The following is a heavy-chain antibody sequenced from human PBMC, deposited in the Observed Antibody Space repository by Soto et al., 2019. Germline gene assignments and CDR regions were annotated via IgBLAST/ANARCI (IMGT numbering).Heavy chain of an antibody. CDR3: ARDLEDYYDSSGYSFDY. V-gene: IGHV1-18*04. Sequence: GASVKVSCKASGYTFTSYGISWVRQAPGQGLEWMGWISAYNGNTNYAQKLQGRVTMTTDTSTSTAYMELRSLRSDDTAVYYCARDLEDYYDSSGYSFDYWGQGTLVTVPQ. CDR1: GYTFTSYG. J-gene: IGHJ4*02. CDR2: ISAYNGNT. D-gene: IGHD3-22*01.